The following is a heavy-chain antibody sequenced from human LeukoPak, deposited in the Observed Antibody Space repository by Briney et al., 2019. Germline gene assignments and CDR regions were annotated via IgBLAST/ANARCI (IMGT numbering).Heavy chain of an antibody. Sequence: PSETLSLTCAVYGGSFSGYYWSWIRQPPGKGLEWIGYIYYSGSTNYNPSLKSRVTISVDTSKNQFSLKLSSVTAADTAVYYCASLSSGWDFDPWGQGTLVTVSS. CDR2: IYYSGST. CDR1: GGSFSGYY. J-gene: IGHJ5*02. V-gene: IGHV4-59*08. D-gene: IGHD6-19*01. CDR3: ASLSSGWDFDP.